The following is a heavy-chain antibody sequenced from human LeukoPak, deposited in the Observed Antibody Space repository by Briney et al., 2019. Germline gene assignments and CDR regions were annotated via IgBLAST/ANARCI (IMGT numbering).Heavy chain of an antibody. CDR1: GYTFTGYY. V-gene: IGHV1-2*02. Sequence: ASVKVSCKASGYTFTGYYMHWVRPAPGQGLEWMGWINPNSGGTNYAQKFQGRVTMTRDTSISTAYMELSRLRSDDTAVYYCARNLVVPAAIPSYGMDVWGQGATVTVSS. CDR3: ARNLVVPAAIPSYGMDV. CDR2: INPNSGGT. D-gene: IGHD2-2*01. J-gene: IGHJ6*02.